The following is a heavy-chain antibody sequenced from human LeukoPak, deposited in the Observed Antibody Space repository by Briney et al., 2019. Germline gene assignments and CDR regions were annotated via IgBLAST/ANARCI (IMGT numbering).Heavy chain of an antibody. CDR1: GDSVSSDDCY. V-gene: IGHV4-30-4*08. J-gene: IGHJ4*01. Sequence: SETLSLTCTVSGDSVSSDDCYWTWIRQPPGKGLELIGYIYYSGSTFYNPSLKSRLTISVDTSKNQFSLNLSSVTAADTAVYFCATCRYGGKGEVFFHYWGQGTLVTVSS. D-gene: IGHD4-23*01. CDR3: ATCRYGGKGEVFFHY. CDR2: IYYSGST.